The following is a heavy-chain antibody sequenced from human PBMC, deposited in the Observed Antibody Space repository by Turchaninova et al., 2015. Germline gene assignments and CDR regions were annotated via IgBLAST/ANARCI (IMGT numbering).Heavy chain of an antibody. CDR1: GGSISSGGSY. J-gene: IGHJ1*01. Sequence: QLQLQESGPGLVKPSETLSLTCTVSGGSISSGGSYWGWIRQPPGTGLVCIGGIYYSGSTYYNPPLKSRVTISVDTAKNQVALRLSSVTAADTAVYYCARGPTIKYFQHWGQGTLVTVSS. CDR2: IYYSGST. CDR3: ARGPTIKYFQH. V-gene: IGHV4-39*07.